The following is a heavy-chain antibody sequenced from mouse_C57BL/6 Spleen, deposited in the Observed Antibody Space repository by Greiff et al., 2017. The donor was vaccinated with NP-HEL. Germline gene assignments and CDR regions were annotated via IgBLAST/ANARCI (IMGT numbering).Heavy chain of an antibody. CDR1: GYTFTNYW. J-gene: IGHJ1*03. V-gene: IGHV1-63*01. CDR2: IYPGGGCT. CDR3: ARSSDYDFYFDV. Sequence: QVQLQQSGAELVRPGTSVKISCKASGYTFTNYWIGWAKQRPGHGLEWIGDIYPGGGCTNYNEKFKGKATLTADKSSSTAYMQLSSLTSEDSAIYYCARSSDYDFYFDVWGTGTTLTVSS. D-gene: IGHD2-4*01.